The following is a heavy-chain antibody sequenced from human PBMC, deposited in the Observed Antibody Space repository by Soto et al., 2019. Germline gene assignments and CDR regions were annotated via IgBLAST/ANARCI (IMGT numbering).Heavy chain of an antibody. CDR2: ISAYNGNT. CDR3: ARLSSGYDLYYFDY. CDR1: GYTFTSYG. Sequence: ASVKVSCKASGYTFTSYGISWVRQAPGQGLEWMGWISAYNGNTNYAQKLQGRVTITTDTSTSTAYMELRSLRSDDTAVYYCARLSSGYDLYYFDYWGQGTLVTVSS. D-gene: IGHD5-12*01. J-gene: IGHJ4*02. V-gene: IGHV1-18*01.